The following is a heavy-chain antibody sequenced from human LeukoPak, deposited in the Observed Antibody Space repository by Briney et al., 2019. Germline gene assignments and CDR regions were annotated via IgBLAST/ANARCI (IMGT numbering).Heavy chain of an antibody. D-gene: IGHD2-15*01. CDR1: GYTFTSYG. Sequence: ASVKVSCKASGYTFTSYGISWVRQAPGQGLEWMGWISAYNGNTNYAQKFQGRVTITADESTSTAYMELSSLRSEDTAVYYCAKDRPQPKYCSGGSCYSGGYYFDYWGQGTLVTVSS. CDR3: AKDRPQPKYCSGGSCYSGGYYFDY. J-gene: IGHJ4*02. V-gene: IGHV1-18*01. CDR2: ISAYNGNT.